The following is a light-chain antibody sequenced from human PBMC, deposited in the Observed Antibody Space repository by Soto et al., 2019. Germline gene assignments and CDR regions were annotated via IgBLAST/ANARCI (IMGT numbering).Light chain of an antibody. V-gene: IGKV1-5*03. CDR3: QQYNSYPYT. J-gene: IGKJ2*01. CDR1: QSISSW. CDR2: KAS. Sequence: DLQMTQSPSTLSASVGDRVTITCRASQSISSWLAWYQQKPGKAPKLLIYKASSLEFGVPSRFSGSGSGTELTLTISSLQPDDFATYYCQQYNSYPYTFGQGTKLEIK.